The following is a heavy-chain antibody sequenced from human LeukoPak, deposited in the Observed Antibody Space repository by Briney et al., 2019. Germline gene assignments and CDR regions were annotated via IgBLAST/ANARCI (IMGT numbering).Heavy chain of an antibody. Sequence: GGSLRLSCAASGFTFSSFTMTWVRQAPGKGLEWVSAIGGRGGSTYYADSLEGRFTIARDNSKDMVYLQMNSLKVEDTAVYYCARALPCGGDCYSFDYWGQGTLVTVSS. D-gene: IGHD2-21*02. J-gene: IGHJ4*02. CDR3: ARALPCGGDCYSFDY. CDR2: IGGRGGST. V-gene: IGHV3-23*01. CDR1: GFTFSSFT.